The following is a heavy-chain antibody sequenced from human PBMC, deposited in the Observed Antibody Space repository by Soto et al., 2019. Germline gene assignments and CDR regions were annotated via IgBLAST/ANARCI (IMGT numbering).Heavy chain of an antibody. CDR3: ASEEARFLEWSPDAFDI. V-gene: IGHV1-46*01. D-gene: IGHD3-3*01. CDR2: INPSGGST. CDR1: GYTFTSYY. J-gene: IGHJ3*02. Sequence: ASVKVSCKASGYTFTSYYMHWVRQAPGQGLEWMGIINPSGGSTSYAQKFQGRVTMTRDTSTSTVYMELSSLRSEDTAVYYCASEEARFLEWSPDAFDIWGQGTMVTVSS.